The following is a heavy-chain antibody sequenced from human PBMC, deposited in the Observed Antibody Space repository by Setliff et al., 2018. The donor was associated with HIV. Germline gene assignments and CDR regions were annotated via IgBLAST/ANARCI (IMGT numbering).Heavy chain of an antibody. V-gene: IGHV3-72*01. Sequence: GESLKISCVVSGFIFSDHYMDWVRQAPGKGLEWVARIRNKVNSYTTEYVASVKGRFTISRDDSENSLYLQMNSLKTEDTAVYYCARGPGSGDYSYYFDYWGQGTLVTVSS. J-gene: IGHJ4*02. CDR1: GFIFSDHY. CDR3: ARGPGSGDYSYYFDY. CDR2: IRNKVNSYTT. D-gene: IGHD4-17*01.